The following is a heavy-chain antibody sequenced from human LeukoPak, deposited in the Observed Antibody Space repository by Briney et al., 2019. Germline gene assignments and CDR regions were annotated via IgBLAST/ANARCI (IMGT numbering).Heavy chain of an antibody. CDR3: ATFTLRYFDYLPYYFDY. CDR2: ISGSSNHM. D-gene: IGHD3-9*01. CDR1: GFTFNTYS. Sequence: GGSLRLSCAASGFTFNTYSMNWVRQAPGKGLEWVSSISGSSNHMDYVDSVKGRFTISRDNTKNSLYLQMNNLRAEDTAVYYCATFTLRYFDYLPYYFDYWGQGTLVTVSP. J-gene: IGHJ4*02. V-gene: IGHV3-21*04.